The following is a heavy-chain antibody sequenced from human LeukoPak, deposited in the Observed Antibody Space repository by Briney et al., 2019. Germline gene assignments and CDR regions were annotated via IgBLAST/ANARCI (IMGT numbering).Heavy chain of an antibody. V-gene: IGHV1-8*01. J-gene: IGHJ6*04. CDR2: MNPNSGNT. Sequence: GASVKVSCKASGYTFTSYDINRVRQATGQGLEWMGWMNPNSGNTGYAQKFQGRVTMTRNTSISTAYMELSSLRSEDTAVYYCARDLSTAYYDFWSGMDVWGKGTTVTVSS. CDR3: ARDLSTAYYDFWSGMDV. D-gene: IGHD3-3*01. CDR1: GYTFTSYD.